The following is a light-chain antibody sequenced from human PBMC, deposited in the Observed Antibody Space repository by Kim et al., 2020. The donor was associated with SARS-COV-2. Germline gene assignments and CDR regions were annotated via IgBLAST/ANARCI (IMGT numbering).Light chain of an antibody. CDR2: GKN. CDR3: NSRDSSGNHWV. Sequence: SSELTQDPAVSVALGQTVRITCQGDNLRNYYASWYQQKPRLAPVLVIYGKNNRPSGIPDRFSGSSSGNTASLTITGPQAEDEADYYCNSRDSSGNHWVFGGGTQLTVL. J-gene: IGLJ3*02. V-gene: IGLV3-19*01. CDR1: NLRNYY.